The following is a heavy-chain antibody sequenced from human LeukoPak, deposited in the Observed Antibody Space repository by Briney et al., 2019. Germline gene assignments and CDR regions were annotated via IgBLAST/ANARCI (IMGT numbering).Heavy chain of an antibody. Sequence: ASVKVSCKASGYTFTSYDINWVRQATGQGLEWMGWMNPNSGNTGYAQKFQGRGTMTRNTSISTAYMELSSLRSEDTAVYYCAKSGYSYGYYFDYWGQGTLVTVSS. J-gene: IGHJ4*02. CDR2: MNPNSGNT. CDR1: GYTFTSYD. CDR3: AKSGYSYGYYFDY. V-gene: IGHV1-8*01. D-gene: IGHD5-18*01.